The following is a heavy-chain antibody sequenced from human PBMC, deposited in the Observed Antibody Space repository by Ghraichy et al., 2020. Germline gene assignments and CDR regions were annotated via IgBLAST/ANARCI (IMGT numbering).Heavy chain of an antibody. CDR1: GFTFSAYS. CDR3: ARGSKVVRFFFYDGMDV. J-gene: IGHJ6*02. CDR2: ITSSSRTT. Sequence: GGSLSISCVGSGFTFSAYSMNWVRQSPGKGLEWVSYITSSSRTTSYADSVKGRFTISRDNAQNSLYLQMNSLRDEDTAVYYCARGSKVVRFFFYDGMDVWGQGTTVTVSS. V-gene: IGHV3-48*02. D-gene: IGHD4-23*01.